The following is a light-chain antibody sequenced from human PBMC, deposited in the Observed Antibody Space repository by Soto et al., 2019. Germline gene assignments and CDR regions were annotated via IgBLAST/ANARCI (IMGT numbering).Light chain of an antibody. Sequence: QSALTQPASVSGSPGQSITISCTGTSSDVGGYNYVSWYQQHPGKAPKLMIYYVSNRPSGVSNRFSGSKSGITASLTIFGLQAEDEADYYCSSYTSSSTRVFGTGTKVTVL. V-gene: IGLV2-14*01. CDR3: SSYTSSSTRV. CDR2: YVS. J-gene: IGLJ1*01. CDR1: SSDVGGYNY.